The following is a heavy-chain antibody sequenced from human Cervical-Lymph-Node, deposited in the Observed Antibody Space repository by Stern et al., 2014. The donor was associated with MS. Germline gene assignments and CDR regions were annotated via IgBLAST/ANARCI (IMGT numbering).Heavy chain of an antibody. Sequence: VQLVESGAEVKKPGASVKISCKASGYTFTTYYVHWVRQAPGQVLEWMGILNPDGGSTIYAPKFRGRVTLTRDTSASTVYMELSSLTSEDTAFYYCARDPATSGWPFHYFDLWGRGTLVTVSS. V-gene: IGHV1-46*01. CDR1: GYTFTTYY. D-gene: IGHD6-25*01. CDR2: LNPDGGST. J-gene: IGHJ2*01. CDR3: ARDPATSGWPFHYFDL.